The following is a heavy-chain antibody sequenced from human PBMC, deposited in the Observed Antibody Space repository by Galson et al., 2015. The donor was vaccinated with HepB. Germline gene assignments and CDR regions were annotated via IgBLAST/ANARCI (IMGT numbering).Heavy chain of an antibody. CDR3: ARDYSPADRSDCFDP. J-gene: IGHJ5*02. CDR2: ITAYDGDT. D-gene: IGHD2-21*01. V-gene: IGHV1-18*01. CDR1: GYTFNTYG. Sequence: SVKVSCKASGYTFNTYGISWVRQAPGQGLEWMGWITAYDGDTNYAHKFQGRVTLTTDTSTSTAYMELRSLRSDDTAVYYCARDYSPADRSDCFDPWGQGTLVTVSS.